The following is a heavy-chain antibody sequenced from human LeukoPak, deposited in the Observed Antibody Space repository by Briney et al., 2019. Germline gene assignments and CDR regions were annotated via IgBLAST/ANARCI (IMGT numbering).Heavy chain of an antibody. CDR1: GGTISSGGYY. CDR2: IYYSGST. J-gene: IGHJ6*02. Sequence: SQTLSLTCTVSGGTISSGGYYWSWIRQHPGKGLEWIGYIYYSGSTNYNPSLKSRVTISVDTSKNQFSLKLSSVTAADTAVYYCARGQTFSSIAAAFYYYYGMDVWGQGTTVTVSS. D-gene: IGHD6-13*01. V-gene: IGHV4-31*03. CDR3: ARGQTFSSIAAAFYYYYGMDV.